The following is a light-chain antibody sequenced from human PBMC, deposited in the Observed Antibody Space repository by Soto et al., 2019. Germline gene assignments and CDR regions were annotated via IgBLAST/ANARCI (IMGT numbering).Light chain of an antibody. V-gene: IGKV1-5*03. J-gene: IGKJ2*01. Sequence: DIQMTQSPSTLSASVGDRVTITCRASQSISSWLAWYQQRPGKAPKLLIYKASSLESGVPSRFSGSGSGTEFTLTISSLQPGDFATYYCQQYNSYSRTFGQGTKLEIK. CDR3: QQYNSYSRT. CDR1: QSISSW. CDR2: KAS.